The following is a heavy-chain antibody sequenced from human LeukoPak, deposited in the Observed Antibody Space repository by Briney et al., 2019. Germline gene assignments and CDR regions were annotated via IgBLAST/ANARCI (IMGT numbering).Heavy chain of an antibody. V-gene: IGHV4-34*01. CDR2: INHSGST. CDR3: ARVPYYYYYYMDV. CDR1: GGSFSGYY. Sequence: SGTLSLTCAVYGGSFSGYYWSWIRQPPGKGLEWIGEINHSGSTNYNPSLKSRVTISVDTSKNQFSLKLSSVTAADTAVYYCARVPYYYYYYMDVWGKGTTVTVSS. J-gene: IGHJ6*03.